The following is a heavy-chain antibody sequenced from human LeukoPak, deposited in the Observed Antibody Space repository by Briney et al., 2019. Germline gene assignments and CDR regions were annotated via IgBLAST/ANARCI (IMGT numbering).Heavy chain of an antibody. CDR3: ARGSIAARD. J-gene: IGHJ4*02. V-gene: IGHV4-38-2*01. Sequence: SETLSLTCAVSGYSISSGYYWGWIRQPPGKGLEWIGSIYHSGSTYYNPSLKSRVTISVDTSKSQFSLKLSSVTAADTAVYYCARGSIAARDWGQGTLVTVSS. CDR1: GYSISSGYY. CDR2: IYHSGST. D-gene: IGHD6-13*01.